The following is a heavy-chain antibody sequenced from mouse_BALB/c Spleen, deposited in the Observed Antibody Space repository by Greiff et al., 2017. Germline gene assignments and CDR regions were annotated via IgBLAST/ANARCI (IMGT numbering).Heavy chain of an antibody. CDR3: ARKGYRIYAMDY. Sequence: QVHVKQSGPGLVQPSQSLPITCTVSGFSLTSYGVHWVRQSPGKGLEWLGVIWSGGSTDYNAAFISRLSISKDNSKSQVFFKMNSLQANDTAIYYCARKGYRIYAMDYWGQGTSVTVSS. V-gene: IGHV2-2*02. J-gene: IGHJ4*01. CDR1: GFSLTSYG. D-gene: IGHD2-14*01. CDR2: IWSGGST.